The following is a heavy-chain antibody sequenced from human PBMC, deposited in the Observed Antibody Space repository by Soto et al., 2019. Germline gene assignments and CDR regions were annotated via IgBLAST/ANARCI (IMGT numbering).Heavy chain of an antibody. CDR3: AKYYRVVVARGQYDNMDV. V-gene: IGHV3-30*18. CDR2: ISDDGGTK. CDR1: GFTFNTYA. Sequence: PGGSLRLSCAASGFTFNTYAMHWVRQPPGKGLEWVALISDDGGTKYYIDSVKGRFIISRDNSKNTLYLQMNRLSSEDTEVFYCAKYYRVVVARGQYDNMDVWGQGTTVTVS. D-gene: IGHD2-15*01. J-gene: IGHJ6*02.